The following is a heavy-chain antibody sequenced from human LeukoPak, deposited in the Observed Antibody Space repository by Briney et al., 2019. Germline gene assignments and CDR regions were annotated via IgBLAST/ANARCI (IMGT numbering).Heavy chain of an antibody. CDR3: AKMSEANGSGSYLGYFDY. V-gene: IGHV3-23*01. D-gene: IGHD3-10*01. CDR2: IRGSGGST. Sequence: GGTLRLSCAASGFTFSSYGMSWVRQAPGKGLEWVSAIRGSGGSTYYADSVKGRFTISRDNSKNTLYLQMNSLRAEDTAVYYCAKMSEANGSGSYLGYFDYWGQGTLVTVSS. J-gene: IGHJ4*02. CDR1: GFTFSSYG.